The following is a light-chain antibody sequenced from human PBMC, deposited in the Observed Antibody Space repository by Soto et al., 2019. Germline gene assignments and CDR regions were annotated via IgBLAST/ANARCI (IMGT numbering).Light chain of an antibody. Sequence: QTVVTQEPSLTVSPGGTVTLTCGSSTGAVTSGHYPYWFQQKPAQVPRTLIYETSNRHSWTPARFSASLLGGKAALTLSGAQPEDEAEYYCLLSYGGAHAVFGGGTQLTVL. CDR2: ETS. V-gene: IGLV7-46*01. CDR3: LLSYGGAHAV. J-gene: IGLJ7*01. CDR1: TGAVTSGHY.